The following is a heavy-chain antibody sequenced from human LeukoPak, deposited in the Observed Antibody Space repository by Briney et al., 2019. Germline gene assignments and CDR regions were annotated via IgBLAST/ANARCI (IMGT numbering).Heavy chain of an antibody. Sequence: GGSLRLSCAASGFTFSSYAMSWVRQAPGKGLEWVSAISGSGGSTYYADSVKGRFTISRDNSKNTLYLQMNSLRAEDTAVYYCAKGGYCSGGSCYRPYYFDYWGQGTLVTVSS. CDR1: GFTFSSYA. CDR3: AKGGYCSGGSCYRPYYFDY. V-gene: IGHV3-23*01. J-gene: IGHJ4*02. D-gene: IGHD2-15*01. CDR2: ISGSGGST.